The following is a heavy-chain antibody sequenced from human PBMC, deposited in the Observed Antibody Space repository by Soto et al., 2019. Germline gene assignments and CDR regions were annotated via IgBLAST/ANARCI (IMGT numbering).Heavy chain of an antibody. V-gene: IGHV3-7*03. CDR3: ARTGWPQSSYYFDY. CDR2: INEDGSEK. J-gene: IGHJ4*02. Sequence: QTGGSLRLSCAASGFSFSLFWMSWVRQTPGKGLEWVANINEDGSEKFFADSVKGRFTISRDNAKNSLSLQMNSLTADDTAVYYCARTGWPQSSYYFDYWGQGTLVTVSS. CDR1: GFSFSLFW. D-gene: IGHD3-16*01.